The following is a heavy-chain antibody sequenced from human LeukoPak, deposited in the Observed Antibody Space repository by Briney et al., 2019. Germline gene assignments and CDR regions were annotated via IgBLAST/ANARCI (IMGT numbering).Heavy chain of an antibody. CDR2: IRGSGGST. V-gene: IGHV3-23*01. J-gene: IGHJ4*02. CDR3: ARALIPHYYGSGSFDY. CDR1: GFTFSSYA. Sequence: GGSLRLSCAASGFTFSSYAMSWVRQAPGKGLEWVSAIRGSGGSTYYADSVKGRFTTSRDNAKNTLYLQMNSLRAEDTAVYYCARALIPHYYGSGSFDYWGQGTLVTVSS. D-gene: IGHD3-10*01.